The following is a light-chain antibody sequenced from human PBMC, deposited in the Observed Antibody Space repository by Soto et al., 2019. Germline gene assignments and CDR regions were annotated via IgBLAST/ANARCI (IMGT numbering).Light chain of an antibody. CDR3: QQYDNYPLT. CDR2: QAS. J-gene: IGKJ4*01. V-gene: IGKV1-5*03. CDR1: QSISSW. Sequence: DILMTQSPSTLSASVGDRVTITCRASQSISSWLAWYQQKPGKAPKVLIFQASSLESGVPSRFSGSGSGTEFALTISSLQSDDFATYYCQQYDNYPLTFGGGTKVEIK.